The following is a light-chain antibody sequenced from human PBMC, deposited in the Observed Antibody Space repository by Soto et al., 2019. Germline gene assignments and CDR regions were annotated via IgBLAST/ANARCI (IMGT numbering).Light chain of an antibody. J-gene: IGKJ4*01. CDR2: KAS. CDR1: QSISSW. V-gene: IGKV1-5*03. CDR3: QQYTSYST. Sequence: DIQMTQSPSTLSASVGDRVTITCRASQSISSWLAWYQQKPGKAPKLLIYKASSLESGVPSRFSGSGSGTEVTLTSSSLQPDDFATYYCQQYTSYSTFGGGTKVEIK.